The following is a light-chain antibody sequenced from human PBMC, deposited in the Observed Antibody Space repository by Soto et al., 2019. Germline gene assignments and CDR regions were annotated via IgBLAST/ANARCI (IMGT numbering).Light chain of an antibody. Sequence: DTQMTQSPSSLSASVGDRVTITCRASQNVRSYLNWYQQKPGKAPKLLIYDASSLESGVPSRFSGSGSGTEFTLTISSLQPDDFATYYCQQYNSYLWTFGQGTKVDI. CDR2: DAS. CDR3: QQYNSYLWT. CDR1: QNVRSY. V-gene: IGKV1-5*01. J-gene: IGKJ1*01.